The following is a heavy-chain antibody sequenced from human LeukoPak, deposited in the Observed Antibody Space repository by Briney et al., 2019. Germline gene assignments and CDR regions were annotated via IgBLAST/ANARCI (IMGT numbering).Heavy chain of an antibody. CDR2: IYNSGST. V-gene: IGHV4-61*01. Sequence: SETLSLTCTVSGGSVSSDNYYWSWIRQPPGKGLEWIVYIYNSGSTKYNPSLKSRVTISVDTSKNQFSLKLSSVTAADTAVYYCARASMVRGVILLPFDYWGQGTLVTVSS. CDR1: GGSVSSDNYY. CDR3: ARASMVRGVILLPFDY. J-gene: IGHJ4*02. D-gene: IGHD3-10*01.